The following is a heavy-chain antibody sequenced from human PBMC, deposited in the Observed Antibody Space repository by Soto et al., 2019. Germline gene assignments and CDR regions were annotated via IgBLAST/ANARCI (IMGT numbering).Heavy chain of an antibody. CDR1: GGTFSSYT. D-gene: IGHD2-15*01. Sequence: QVQLVQSGAEVKKPGSSVKVSCKASGGTFSSYTISWVRQAPGQGLEWMGRIIPILGIANYAQKFQGRVRITADKSTSTAYMELSSLRSEDTAVYYCARVGRYCSGGSCHNWFDPWGQGTLVTVSS. J-gene: IGHJ5*02. CDR3: ARVGRYCSGGSCHNWFDP. V-gene: IGHV1-69*02. CDR2: IIPILGIA.